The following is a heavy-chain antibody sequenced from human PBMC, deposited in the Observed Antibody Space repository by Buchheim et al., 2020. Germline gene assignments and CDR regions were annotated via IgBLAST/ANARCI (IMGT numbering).Heavy chain of an antibody. D-gene: IGHD4-17*01. Sequence: QLQLQESGSGLVKPSQTLSLTCAVSGGSISSGGYSWSWIRQPPGKGLEWIGYIYHSGSTYYNPSLKSRVTISVDRSKNQFSLKLSSVTAADTAVYYCAREHLDDYGDYWGGRVFDYWGQGTL. J-gene: IGHJ4*02. V-gene: IGHV4-30-2*01. CDR3: AREHLDDYGDYWGGRVFDY. CDR1: GGSISSGGYS. CDR2: IYHSGST.